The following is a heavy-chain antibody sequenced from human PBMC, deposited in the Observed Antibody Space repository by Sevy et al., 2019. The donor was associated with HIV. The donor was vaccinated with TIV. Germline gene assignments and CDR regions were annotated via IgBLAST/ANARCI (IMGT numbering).Heavy chain of an antibody. CDR2: ISYDGSNK. CDR3: ARVGVSYCTDDCYHRFDY. D-gene: IGHD2-21*02. J-gene: IGHJ4*02. V-gene: IGHV3-30*03. Sequence: GGSLRLSCAASGFTFSSYGMRWVRQAPGKGLEWVAVISYDGSNKYYADSVKGRFTISRDNSKNTLYLQMNSLRAEDTAIYYCARVGVSYCTDDCYHRFDYWGRGTLVTVSS. CDR1: GFTFSSYG.